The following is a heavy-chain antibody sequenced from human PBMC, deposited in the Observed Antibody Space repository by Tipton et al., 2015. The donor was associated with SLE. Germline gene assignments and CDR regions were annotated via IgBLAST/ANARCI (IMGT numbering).Heavy chain of an antibody. CDR1: GFDFESYA. V-gene: IGHV3-30*02. J-gene: IGHJ6*02. D-gene: IGHD6-13*01. CDR3: VKEQQEGRYYYHGMDV. Sequence: GSLRLSCAASGFDFESYAMTWVRQAPGKGLEWVSHVWFDGNEAYYADSVKGRFTISRDNSKNTLYLQMNSLRPEDTAVYYCVKEQQEGRYYYHGMDVWGQGTTVTVSS. CDR2: VWFDGNEA.